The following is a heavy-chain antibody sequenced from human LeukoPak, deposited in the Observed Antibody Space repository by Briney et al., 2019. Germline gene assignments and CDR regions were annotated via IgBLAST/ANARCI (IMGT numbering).Heavy chain of an antibody. CDR1: GYSISSGYY. J-gene: IGHJ6*04. V-gene: IGHV4-38-2*01. CDR2: IYHSGST. Sequence: PSETLSLTCAVSGYSISSGYYWGWIRQPPGEGLEWIGSIYHSGSTYYNPSLKSRVTISVDTSKNQFSLKLSSVTAADTAVYYCARPIGRDVWGKGTTVTVSS. CDR3: ARPIGRDV.